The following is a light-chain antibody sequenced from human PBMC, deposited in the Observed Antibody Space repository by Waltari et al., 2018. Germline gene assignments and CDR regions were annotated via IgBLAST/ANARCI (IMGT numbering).Light chain of an antibody. V-gene: IGKV1-8*01. CDR1: QGISRY. Sequence: AIRMTHATASLTASTEGRVTITCRAIQGISRYLAWYQQKPGKAPKLLIYAASTLQSWVPSRFSGSGSGTDFTLTISCLQSEDFATYYCQQYYSYPWTFGQGTKVEIK. CDR2: AAS. CDR3: QQYYSYPWT. J-gene: IGKJ1*01.